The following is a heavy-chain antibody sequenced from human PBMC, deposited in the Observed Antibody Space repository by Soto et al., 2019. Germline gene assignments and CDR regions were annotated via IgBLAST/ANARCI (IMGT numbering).Heavy chain of an antibody. CDR1: GGSISSSSYY. Sequence: PSETLSLTCTVSGGSISSSSYYWGWIRQPPGKGLEWIGSIYYSGTTYYNPSLKSRVTISVDTSKNQFSLKLSSVTAADTAVYYCARGPTVKNFDYWGQGTLVTVSS. D-gene: IGHD4-17*01. CDR2: IYYSGTT. J-gene: IGHJ4*02. CDR3: ARGPTVKNFDY. V-gene: IGHV4-39*01.